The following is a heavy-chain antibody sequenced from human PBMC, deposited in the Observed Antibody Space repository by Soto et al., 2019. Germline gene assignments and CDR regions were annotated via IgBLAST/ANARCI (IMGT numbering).Heavy chain of an antibody. J-gene: IGHJ4*02. CDR1: RFSFSSYE. CDR2: VSLTGDRT. CDR3: VRGGGGGQFEH. D-gene: IGHD2-21*01. Sequence: EVQLLESGGGLVQPGGSLRLSCVASRFSFSSYEMSWVRQAAGKGLEWVSRVSLTGDRTNYAGSVKGRFTVSRDNFKSSLYLQMNSLGVEDTAVYYCVRGGGGGQFEHWGQGALVTVSS. V-gene: IGHV3-23*01.